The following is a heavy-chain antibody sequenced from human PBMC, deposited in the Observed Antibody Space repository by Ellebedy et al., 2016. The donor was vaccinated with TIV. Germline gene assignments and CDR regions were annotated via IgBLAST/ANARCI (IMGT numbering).Heavy chain of an antibody. Sequence: GESLKISCAASGFTFSSYAMSWVRQAPGKGLEWVSAISGSGGSTYYAASVKGRFTISRDNSKNTLYLQMNSLRAEDTAVYYCAKPFLMVYAPFDYWGQGTLVTVSS. J-gene: IGHJ4*02. D-gene: IGHD2-8*01. CDR3: AKPFLMVYAPFDY. V-gene: IGHV3-23*01. CDR2: ISGSGGST. CDR1: GFTFSSYA.